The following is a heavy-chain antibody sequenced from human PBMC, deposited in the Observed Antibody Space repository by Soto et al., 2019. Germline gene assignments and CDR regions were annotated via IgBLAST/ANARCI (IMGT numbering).Heavy chain of an antibody. CDR2: ISYDSTKT. D-gene: IGHD1-26*01. CDR3: ARTRSAWSDFHYYSLDV. V-gene: IGHV3-30*03. Sequence: QVQLVESGGGVVQPGRSLRLSCAAYGFSFNSYGMHWFRQGPGNGLEWVAFISYDSTKTYYADSVKGRFTISRDNSNSALYVQMNSLTGEDTAVYYCARTRSAWSDFHYYSLDVWGQGTTVTVSS. CDR1: GFSFNSYG. J-gene: IGHJ6*02.